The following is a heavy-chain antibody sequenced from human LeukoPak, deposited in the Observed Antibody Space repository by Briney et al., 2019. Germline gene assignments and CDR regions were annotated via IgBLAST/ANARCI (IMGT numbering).Heavy chain of an antibody. J-gene: IGHJ4*02. CDR2: ISGGGGAT. CDR1: GFTFSSYA. Sequence: GGSLRLSCAASGFTFSSYAVTWVRQAPGKGLEWVSAISGGGGATYYALSVRGRITISRDNSKNTLYLQMSSLRAEDTAVYYCAKDSSSSPYYFDYWGQGTLVTVSS. D-gene: IGHD6-6*01. CDR3: AKDSSSSPYYFDY. V-gene: IGHV3-23*01.